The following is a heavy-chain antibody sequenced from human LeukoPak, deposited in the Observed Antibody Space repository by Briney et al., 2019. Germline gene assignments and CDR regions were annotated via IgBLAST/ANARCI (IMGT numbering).Heavy chain of an antibody. CDR3: AAPGAHGDYDYGMDV. Sequence: GGSLRLSCAASGFTFSQYSMNWVRQAPGKGLEWVSSISSSSSYIYYADSVKGRFTISRDNAKNSLYLQMNSLRAEDTAVYYCAAPGAHGDYDYGMDVWGQGTTVTVSS. CDR2: ISSSSSYI. D-gene: IGHD2-21*01. CDR1: GFTFSQYS. V-gene: IGHV3-21*01. J-gene: IGHJ6*02.